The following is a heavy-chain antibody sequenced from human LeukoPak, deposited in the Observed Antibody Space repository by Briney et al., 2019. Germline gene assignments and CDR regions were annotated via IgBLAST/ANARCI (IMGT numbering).Heavy chain of an antibody. CDR1: GVSISSSSYY. Sequence: SATLSLTCNVSGVSISSSSYYWGWIRQPPGKGLEWIGSIYSSGSTYYNSSLKSRVTISIDTSKNQVSLKMSSVTAADTAVYYCAKSGGYGLIDYWGQGTLVTVPS. D-gene: IGHD6-25*01. J-gene: IGHJ4*01. CDR2: IYSSGST. CDR3: AKSGGYGLIDY. V-gene: IGHV4-39*01.